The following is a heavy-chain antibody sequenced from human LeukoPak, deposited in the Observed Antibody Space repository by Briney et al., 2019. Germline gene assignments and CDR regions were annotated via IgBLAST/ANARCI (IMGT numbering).Heavy chain of an antibody. CDR1: GFTFSSYG. CDR2: ISYDGSNK. Sequence: PGRSLRLSCAASGFTFSSYGMHWVRQAPGKGLEWVAVISYDGSNKYYADSVKGRFTISRDNSKNTLYLQMNSLRAEDTAVYYCAKDSEDGHNWAPFDYWGQGTLVTVSS. J-gene: IGHJ4*02. D-gene: IGHD5-24*01. CDR3: AKDSEDGHNWAPFDY. V-gene: IGHV3-30*18.